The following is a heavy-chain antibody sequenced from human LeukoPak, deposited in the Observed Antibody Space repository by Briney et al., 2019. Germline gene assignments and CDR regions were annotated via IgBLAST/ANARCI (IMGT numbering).Heavy chain of an antibody. CDR2: INQDGRVK. D-gene: IGHD1-26*01. CDR3: AAYSGYYFYMDV. CDR1: GFTFSTYW. Sequence: GGSLRLSCAASGFTFSTYWMTWVRQAPGKGLEWVASINQDGRVKYHVDYVRGRFTISRHNAKNSLYLHMNRLRAEDTAVYYCAAYSGYYFYMDVWGKGTTVTVSS. J-gene: IGHJ6*03. V-gene: IGHV3-7*01.